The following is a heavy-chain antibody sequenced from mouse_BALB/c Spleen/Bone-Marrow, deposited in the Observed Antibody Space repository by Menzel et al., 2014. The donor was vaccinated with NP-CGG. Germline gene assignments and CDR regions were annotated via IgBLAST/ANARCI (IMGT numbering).Heavy chain of an antibody. D-gene: IGHD2-4*01. CDR2: TSTYSGNT. CDR3: ARGIYYDSTWFAY. J-gene: IGHJ3*01. CDR1: GYTFXDYA. V-gene: IGHV1-67*01. Sequence: VQLQQSGPELVRPGVSVKISCKGSGYTFXDYAMHWVKQSHAKSLEWIGVTSTYSGNTNYNQKFKGKATMTVDKSSSTAYMELARLTSEDSAIYYCARGIYYDSTWFAYWGQGTLVTVSA.